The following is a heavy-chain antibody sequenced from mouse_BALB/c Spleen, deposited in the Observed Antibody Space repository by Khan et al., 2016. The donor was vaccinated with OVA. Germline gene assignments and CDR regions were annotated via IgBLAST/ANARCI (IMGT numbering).Heavy chain of an antibody. J-gene: IGHJ2*01. V-gene: IGHV3-2*02. CDR1: GYSITTDYA. CDR2: ISYSGNT. CDR3: ARVYGGDFDY. Sequence: EVQLQESGPGLVNPSQSLSLTCTVTGYSITTDYAWNWIRQFPGKKLEWMGFISYSGNTKYNPSLKSRISITRDTSKNQFFLQLKSVTTEDTARYYCARVYGGDFDYWGQGTTLTVAS. D-gene: IGHD1-1*01.